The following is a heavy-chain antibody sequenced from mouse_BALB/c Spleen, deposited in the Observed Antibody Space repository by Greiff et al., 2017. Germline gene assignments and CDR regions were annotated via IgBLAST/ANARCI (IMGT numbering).Heavy chain of an antibody. CDR3: ARSHYGSSYPYAMDY. CDR2: IFPGSGNT. V-gene: IGHV1-66*01. J-gene: IGHJ4*01. D-gene: IGHD1-1*01. CDR1: GYSFTSYY. Sequence: VQLQQSGPELVKPGASVKISCKASGYSFTSYYIHWVKQRPGQGLEWIGWIFPGSGNTKYNEKFKGKATLTADTSSSTAYMQLSSLTSEDSAVYFCARSHYGSSYPYAMDYWGQGTSVTVSS.